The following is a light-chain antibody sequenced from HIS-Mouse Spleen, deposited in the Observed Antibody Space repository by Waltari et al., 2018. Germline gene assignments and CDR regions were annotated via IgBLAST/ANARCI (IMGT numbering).Light chain of an antibody. CDR1: SSTLGRHY. CDR2: RNN. V-gene: IGLV1-47*01. J-gene: IGLJ3*02. CDR3: AAWDDSLSGPV. Sequence: QSVLPQPPSASGTPGQRVTISRSGSSSTLGRHYVYWYQQLPGTAPKLLSYRNNQRPSGVPDRFSGSKSGTSASLAISGLRSEDEADYYCAAWDDSLSGPVFGGGTKLTVL.